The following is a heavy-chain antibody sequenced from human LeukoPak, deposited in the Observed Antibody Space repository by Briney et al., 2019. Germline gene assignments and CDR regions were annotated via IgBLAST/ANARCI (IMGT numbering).Heavy chain of an antibody. CDR1: GGSISSGSYY. D-gene: IGHD5-18*01. Sequence: KPSETLSLTCTVSGGSISSGSYYWSWIRQPAGKGLEWIGRIYTSGSTNYNPSLKSRVTISVDTSKNQFSLKLSSVTAADTAVYYCARGPGLRLWFSWGQGTLVTVSS. CDR2: IYTSGST. V-gene: IGHV4-61*02. J-gene: IGHJ4*02. CDR3: ARGPGLRLWFS.